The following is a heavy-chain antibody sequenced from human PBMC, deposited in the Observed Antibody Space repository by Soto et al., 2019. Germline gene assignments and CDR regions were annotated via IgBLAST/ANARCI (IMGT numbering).Heavy chain of an antibody. CDR2: ISSSSTI. CDR3: ARTYYDFWSGYQYYFDY. V-gene: IGHV3-48*01. Sequence: GGSLRLSCAASGFTFSSYSMNWVRQAPGKGLEWVSYISSSSTIYYADSVKGRFTISRDNAKNSLYLQMNSLRAEDTAVYYCARTYYDFWSGYQYYFDYWGQGTLVTVSS. J-gene: IGHJ4*02. D-gene: IGHD3-3*01. CDR1: GFTFSSYS.